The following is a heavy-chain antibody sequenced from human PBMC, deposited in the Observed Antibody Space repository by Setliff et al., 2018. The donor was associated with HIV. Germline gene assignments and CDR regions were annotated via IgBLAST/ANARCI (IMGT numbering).Heavy chain of an antibody. D-gene: IGHD6-13*01. CDR2: IIPIFATP. CDR1: GGTFSSSA. CDR3: ASAGYSSSWLNYYYYMDV. Sequence: AASVKVSCKASGGTFSSSAISWVRQAPGQGLEWMGGIIPIFATPNYAQKFQGRVTITADESTSTAYMELSSLRSEDTAVYYCASAGYSSSWLNYYYYMDVWGKGTTVTVSS. V-gene: IGHV1-69*13. J-gene: IGHJ6*03.